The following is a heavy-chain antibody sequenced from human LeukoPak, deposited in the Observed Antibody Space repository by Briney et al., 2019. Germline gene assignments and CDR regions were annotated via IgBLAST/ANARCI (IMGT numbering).Heavy chain of an antibody. CDR1: GFTFSGSA. CDR3: TISSSTPGSDY. V-gene: IGHV3-73*01. D-gene: IGHD6-6*01. J-gene: IGHJ4*02. Sequence: SGGSLRLSCAASGFTFSGSAMHWVRQASGKGLEWVGRIRSKANSYATAYAASVKGRFTISRDDLKNTAYLQMNSLKTEDTAVYYCTISSSTPGSDYWGQGTLVTVSS. CDR2: IRSKANSYAT.